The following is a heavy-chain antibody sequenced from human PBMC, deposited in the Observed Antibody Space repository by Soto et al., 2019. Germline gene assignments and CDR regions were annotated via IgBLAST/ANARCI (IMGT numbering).Heavy chain of an antibody. CDR3: VRDSHGDY. Sequence: EVQLVESGGGLVQPGGSLRLSCAGSGFTFSNSWMHWVRQAPGKGLEWVSRIDHDGLTDYADSVRGQFTISRDSAENTMYLPMNSLRPEDTAVYYCVRDSHGDYWGQGTLVTVSS. V-gene: IGHV3-74*01. J-gene: IGHJ4*02. CDR2: IDHDGLT. CDR1: GFTFSNSW.